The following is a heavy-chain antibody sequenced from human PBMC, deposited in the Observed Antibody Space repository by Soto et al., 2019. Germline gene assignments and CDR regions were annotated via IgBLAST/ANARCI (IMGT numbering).Heavy chain of an antibody. D-gene: IGHD3-10*01. CDR1: CGSIRSDY. Sequence: PSATLSVTCPVPCGSIRSDYWSWIRQPPGKGLEWIGYIYYSGSTNYNPSLKSRVTISVDTSKNQFSLKLSSVTAADTAVYYCAREIVQGFGELLAGLFDPWGQGTLVTVS. V-gene: IGHV4-59*01. CDR3: AREIVQGFGELLAGLFDP. J-gene: IGHJ5*02. CDR2: IYYSGST.